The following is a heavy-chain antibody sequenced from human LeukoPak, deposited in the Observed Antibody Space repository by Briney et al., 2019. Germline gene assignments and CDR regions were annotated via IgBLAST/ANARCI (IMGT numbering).Heavy chain of an antibody. D-gene: IGHD3-10*01. CDR2: ISASGGSK. J-gene: IGHJ3*02. CDR1: GFTFSSFA. V-gene: IGHV3-23*01. Sequence: AGGSLRLSCAATGFTFSSFAMAWVRQAPGKGPAWVAGISASGGSKSYADSVKARLSISRDNSKNMLYLQMNSLRAEDTAVYYCARARGGARGAFDIWGQGTMVTVSS. CDR3: ARARGGARGAFDI.